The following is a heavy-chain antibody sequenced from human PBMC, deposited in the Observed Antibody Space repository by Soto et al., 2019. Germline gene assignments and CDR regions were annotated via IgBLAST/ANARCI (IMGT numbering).Heavy chain of an antibody. V-gene: IGHV3-30*18. CDR2: ISYDGSNK. D-gene: IGHD6-19*01. Sequence: PXGSLRLSCAASGFTFSSYGMHWVRQAPGKGLEWVAVISYDGSNKYYADSVKGRFTISRDNSKNTLYLQMSSLRAEDTAVYYCVKDGSSGWPYFYDMDVWGQGTTVTVSS. CDR1: GFTFSSYG. J-gene: IGHJ6*02. CDR3: VKDGSSGWPYFYDMDV.